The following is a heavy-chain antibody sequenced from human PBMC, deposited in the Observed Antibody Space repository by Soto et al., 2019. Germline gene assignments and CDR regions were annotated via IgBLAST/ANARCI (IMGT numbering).Heavy chain of an antibody. CDR1: GFTFTRYS. D-gene: IGHD3-22*01. J-gene: IGHJ4*02. Sequence: GWSLRLACASSGFTFTRYSMNWVRQAPGKGLEWVSSISSTTNYIYYGDSVKGRFTISRDDSKSIAYLQMNSLKTEDTAVYYCTREPNYYDSSGSFDYWGQGTLVTVSS. CDR2: ISSTTNYI. V-gene: IGHV3-21*03. CDR3: TREPNYYDSSGSFDY.